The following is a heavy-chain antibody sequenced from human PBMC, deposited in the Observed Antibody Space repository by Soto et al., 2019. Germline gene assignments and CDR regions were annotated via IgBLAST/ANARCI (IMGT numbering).Heavy chain of an antibody. J-gene: IGHJ5*02. V-gene: IGHV3-30*18. CDR3: AKGPSIAALGWFDP. CDR1: GFTFSSYG. Sequence: GGSLRLSCAASGFTFSSYGMHWVRQAPGKGLEWVAVISYDGSNKYYADSVKGRSTISRDNSKNTLYLQMNSLRAEDTAVYYCAKGPSIAALGWFDPWGQGTLVTVSS. CDR2: ISYDGSNK. D-gene: IGHD6-6*01.